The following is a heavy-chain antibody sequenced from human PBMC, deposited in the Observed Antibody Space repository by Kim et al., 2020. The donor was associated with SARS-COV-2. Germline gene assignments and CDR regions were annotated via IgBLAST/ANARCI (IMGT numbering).Heavy chain of an antibody. Sequence: SETLSLTCTVSGYSISSGYYWGWIRQPPGKGLEWIGSIYHSGSTYYNPSLKSRVTISVDTSKNQFSLKLSSVTAADTAVYYCARLATGLIVATKVPSAGGNAFDIWGQGTMVTVSS. J-gene: IGHJ3*02. D-gene: IGHD5-12*01. CDR3: ARLATGLIVATKVPSAGGNAFDI. CDR2: IYHSGST. V-gene: IGHV4-38-2*02. CDR1: GYSISSGYY.